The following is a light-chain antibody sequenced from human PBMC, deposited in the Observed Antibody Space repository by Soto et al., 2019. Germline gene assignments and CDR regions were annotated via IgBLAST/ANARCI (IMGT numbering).Light chain of an antibody. J-gene: IGLJ3*02. CDR3: SSFTDTGTVM. V-gene: IGLV2-14*03. CDR2: DVS. Sequence: QSVLTQPASVSGSPGQSFTIPCTGSSSDVGAYHSVSWYQQHPCKAPKLIIFDVSNRPSGVSNRFSGSKSGNTASLTISGLQAEHEADYYCSSFTDTGTVMFGGGTKLTVL. CDR1: SSDVGAYHS.